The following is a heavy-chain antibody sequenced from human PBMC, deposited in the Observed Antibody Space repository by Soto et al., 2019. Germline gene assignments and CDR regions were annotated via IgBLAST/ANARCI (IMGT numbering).Heavy chain of an antibody. D-gene: IGHD2-15*01. J-gene: IGHJ1*01. Sequence: GESLKISCAASGFTVSSNYMSWVRQAPGKGLEWVSVIYSGGSTYYADSVKGRFTISRHNSKNTLYLQMNSLRAEDTAVYYCASQGYCSGGSCYTEYFQHWGQGTLVTVSS. CDR1: GFTVSSNY. CDR3: ASQGYCSGGSCYTEYFQH. CDR2: IYSGGST. V-gene: IGHV3-53*04.